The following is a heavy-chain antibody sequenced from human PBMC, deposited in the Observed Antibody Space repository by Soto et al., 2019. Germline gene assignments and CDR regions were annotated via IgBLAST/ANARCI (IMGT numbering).Heavy chain of an antibody. CDR1: GASMNNYY. Sequence: SETLSPTRPVSGASMNNYYPARFPQPPGKGLEWIGHINYSGSTNYNPSLESRVTISEDASKNQFSLKLSSVTTADAALYYCARVRCSGDNCHSKGTFDYWGQGSLVTVSS. CDR2: INYSGST. CDR3: ARVRCSGDNCHSKGTFDY. D-gene: IGHD2-15*01. J-gene: IGHJ4*02. V-gene: IGHV4-59*08.